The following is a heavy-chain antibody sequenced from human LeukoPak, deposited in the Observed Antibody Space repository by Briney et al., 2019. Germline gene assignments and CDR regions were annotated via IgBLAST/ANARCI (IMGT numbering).Heavy chain of an antibody. CDR3: ARAGYSSSWYDH. Sequence: GGSLRLSCAASGITFSSHSMNWVRQAPGKGLEWVSYISVSSTTIYYADSVKGRFTISRDNAKNSLYLQMNSLRAEDTAVYYCARAGYSSSWYDHWGQGTLVTVSS. CDR2: ISVSSTTI. CDR1: GITFSSHS. D-gene: IGHD6-13*01. J-gene: IGHJ5*02. V-gene: IGHV3-48*01.